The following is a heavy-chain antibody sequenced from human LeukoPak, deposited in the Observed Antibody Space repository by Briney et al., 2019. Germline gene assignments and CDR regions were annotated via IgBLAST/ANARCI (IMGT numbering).Heavy chain of an antibody. D-gene: IGHD1-26*01. CDR2: TYYRSKWYN. CDR3: ARHYSGSSYYFDY. J-gene: IGHJ4*02. Sequence: SQTLSLTCAISGDSVSSNSAAWNWIRRSPSRGLEWLGRTYYRSKWYNDYAVSVKSRITINPDTSKNQFSLKLSSVTAADTAVYYCARHYSGSSYYFDYWGQGTLVTVSS. CDR1: GDSVSSNSAA. V-gene: IGHV6-1*01.